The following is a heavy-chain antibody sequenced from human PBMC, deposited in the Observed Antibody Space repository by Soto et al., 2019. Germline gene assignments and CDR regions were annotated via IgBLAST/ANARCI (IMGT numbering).Heavy chain of an antibody. CDR2: MYQSGSI. V-gene: IGHV4-30-2*01. CDR1: GDSISSSAYS. Sequence: HLQLQESGSGLVKPSQTLSLTCAVSGDSISSSAYSWSWIRQPPGKGLEWIGYMYQSGSIYYNPSLNSRVSISVDRSKNQFSLKLTSVTAADTAVYYCAREYCSGGRCLPDYWGQGTLVTVSS. J-gene: IGHJ4*02. D-gene: IGHD2-15*01. CDR3: AREYCSGGRCLPDY.